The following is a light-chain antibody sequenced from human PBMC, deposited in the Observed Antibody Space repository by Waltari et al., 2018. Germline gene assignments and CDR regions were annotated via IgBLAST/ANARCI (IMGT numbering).Light chain of an antibody. CDR1: QSVSSTY. V-gene: IGKV3-20*01. J-gene: IGKJ1*01. CDR3: QHYSSSSWT. CDR2: GAS. Sequence: EIVLTQSPGTLSFSPGDRATLSCRASQSVSSTYLAWYQQKPGQAPGLLIYGASSRATGIPDRFSGSGSGTDFTLTISRLEPEDFAVYYCQHYSSSSWTFGQGTKVEIK.